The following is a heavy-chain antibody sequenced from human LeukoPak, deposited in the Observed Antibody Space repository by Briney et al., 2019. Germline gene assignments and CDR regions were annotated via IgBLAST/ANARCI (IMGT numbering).Heavy chain of an antibody. CDR1: GFTFSSSA. D-gene: IGHD3-10*01. J-gene: IGHJ4*02. V-gene: IGHV3-30-3*01. CDR3: AREGYYGSGSPPSLYFDY. Sequence: GGSLRLSCAASGFTFSSSAMSWVRQAPGKGLEWVAVTSSDLNVKLYADSVKGRFTISRDNSRSTLYLQMNSLRPEDTAIYYCAREGYYGSGSPPSLYFDYWGQGTLVTVSS. CDR2: TSSDLNVK.